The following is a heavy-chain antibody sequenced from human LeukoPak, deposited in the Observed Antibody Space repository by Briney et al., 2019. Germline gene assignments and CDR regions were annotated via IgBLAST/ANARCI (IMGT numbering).Heavy chain of an antibody. V-gene: IGHV1-24*01. Sequence: ASVKVSCKVSGYTLTELSMHWVRQAPGKGLEWMGGFDPEDGETIYAQKFQGRVTMTEDTSTDTAYMELSSLRSEDTAVYYCATDGSRFGEPDGFDYWGQGTLVTVSS. CDR2: FDPEDGET. J-gene: IGHJ4*02. D-gene: IGHD3-10*01. CDR3: ATDGSRFGEPDGFDY. CDR1: GYTLTELS.